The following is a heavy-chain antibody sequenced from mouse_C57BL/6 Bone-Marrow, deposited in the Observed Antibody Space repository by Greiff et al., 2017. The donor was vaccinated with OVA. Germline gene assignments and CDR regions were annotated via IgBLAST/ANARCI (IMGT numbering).Heavy chain of an antibody. Sequence: VQLQQSGAELVRPGASVKLSCKASGYTFTDYYISWVQQRPGQGLEWIARICPGSGNIYYNEKFKGQATLTAEKSSSTAYMQLSSLTSDDSAVYVSARAERLRDYFDYWGQGTTLTVSS. V-gene: IGHV1-76*01. D-gene: IGHD2-2*01. J-gene: IGHJ2*01. CDR2: ICPGSGNI. CDR3: ARAERLRDYFDY. CDR1: GYTFTDYY.